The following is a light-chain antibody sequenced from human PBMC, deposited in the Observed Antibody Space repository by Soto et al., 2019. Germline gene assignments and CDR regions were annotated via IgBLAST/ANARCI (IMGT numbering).Light chain of an antibody. Sequence: DIQMTQSPSTLSASVGDSVTITCRASQSINRWLAWYQQKPGKAPKLLIYDVSNLESGVPSRFSGSVSDTEFTLTVSSLQPDDFPTYYCQQYNTYWTFGQGTKVEIK. J-gene: IGKJ1*01. CDR1: QSINRW. V-gene: IGKV1-5*01. CDR3: QQYNTYWT. CDR2: DVS.